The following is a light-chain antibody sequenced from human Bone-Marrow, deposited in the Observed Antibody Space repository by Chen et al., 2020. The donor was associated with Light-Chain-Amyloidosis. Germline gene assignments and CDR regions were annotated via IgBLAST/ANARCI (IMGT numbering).Light chain of an antibody. CDR2: EDD. CDR1: SGSIATNY. CDR3: QSYQGSSQGV. J-gene: IGLJ3*02. Sequence: NFMLTQPHSVSESPGKTVIISCTRSSGSIATNYVQWYQQRPGSSATTVIYEDDQRPSGVPDRFSGSIDRSSNSASLTISGLKTEDEADYFCQSYQGSSQGVFGGGTKLTVL. V-gene: IGLV6-57*01.